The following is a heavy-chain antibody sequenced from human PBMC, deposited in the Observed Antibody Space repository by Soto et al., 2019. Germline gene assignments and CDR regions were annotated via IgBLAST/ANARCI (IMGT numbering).Heavy chain of an antibody. CDR2: ISGSGGST. CDR1: GFTFSSYA. D-gene: IGHD3-3*01. CDR3: AKGDDFWSGYYYQKYGMDV. Sequence: PGGSLRLSCAASGFTFSSYAMSWVRQAPGKGLEWVSVISGSGGSTYYADSVKGRFTISRDNSKNTLYLQMDSLRAEDTAVYYCAKGDDFWSGYYYQKYGMDVWGQGTTVTVYS. J-gene: IGHJ6*02. V-gene: IGHV3-23*01.